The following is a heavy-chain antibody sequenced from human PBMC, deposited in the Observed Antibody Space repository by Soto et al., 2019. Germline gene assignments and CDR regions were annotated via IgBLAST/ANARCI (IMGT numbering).Heavy chain of an antibody. J-gene: IGHJ5*02. CDR1: GGSIISGGYS. Sequence: SLEILSLTCAVSGGSIISGGYSWSWIRQPPGKGLEWIGYIYHSGSTYYNPSLKSRVTISVDRSKNQFSLKLSSVTAADTAVYYCARVPSPWGQGTLVTVSS. CDR2: IYHSGST. V-gene: IGHV4-30-2*01. CDR3: ARVPSP.